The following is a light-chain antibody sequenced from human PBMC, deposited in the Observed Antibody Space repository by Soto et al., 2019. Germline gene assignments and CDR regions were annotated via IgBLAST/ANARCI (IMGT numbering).Light chain of an antibody. V-gene: IGKV3-20*01. CDR1: QSVRTYLSY. Sequence: ENVLTQSPPTPSLSPGEKATLSCRASQSVRTYLSYVAWYQQRPGQAPRLLIYDASNRATGIPARFSGSGSGTDFTLTISSLEPEDFAVYYCQQYGSSPTFGQGTKVDIK. CDR2: DAS. CDR3: QQYGSSPT. J-gene: IGKJ1*01.